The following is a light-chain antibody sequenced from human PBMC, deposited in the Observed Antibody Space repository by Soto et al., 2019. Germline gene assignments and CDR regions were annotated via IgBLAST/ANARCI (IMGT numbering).Light chain of an antibody. CDR3: QLRSSWPLSLT. CDR2: DTT. V-gene: IGKV3-11*01. Sequence: EIVLTQSPATLSLSPGERATLSCRASQSVSFYLAWYQQKPGQAPRLHIYDTTNRATGIPARFSGSGAGTDFSLTISSLEPQDFAVYYCQLRSSWPLSLTFGGGTKVEIK. J-gene: IGKJ4*01. CDR1: QSVSFY.